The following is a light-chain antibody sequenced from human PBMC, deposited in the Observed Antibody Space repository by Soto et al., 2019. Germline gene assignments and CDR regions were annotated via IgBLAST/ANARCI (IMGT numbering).Light chain of an antibody. CDR1: SSDVGGYNY. V-gene: IGLV2-14*01. CDR3: SSYTSSSTLDV. J-gene: IGLJ1*01. Sequence: QSALTQPASVSGSPGQSITISCTGTSSDVGGYNYVSWYQQHPGKAPKLMIYDVSNRPSGVSNRVSGSKSGNTASLTISGLQAEDEADYYGSSYTSSSTLDVFGTGTKLTAL. CDR2: DVS.